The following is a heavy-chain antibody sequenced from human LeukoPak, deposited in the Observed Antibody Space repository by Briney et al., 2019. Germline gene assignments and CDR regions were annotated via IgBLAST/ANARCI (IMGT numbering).Heavy chain of an antibody. V-gene: IGHV1-2*02. CDR3: ATPVPGYGALDV. D-gene: IGHD3-9*01. J-gene: IGHJ3*01. Sequence: ASVKVSCKTSGYSVSDYYMHWVRQAPGQGLEWMGWVNPNTGGTKYAQEFQGRVTMTGDTSLSIVQMELRSLTADDTAMYYCATPVPGYGALDVWGQGTMVTVSS. CDR1: GYSVSDYY. CDR2: VNPNTGGT.